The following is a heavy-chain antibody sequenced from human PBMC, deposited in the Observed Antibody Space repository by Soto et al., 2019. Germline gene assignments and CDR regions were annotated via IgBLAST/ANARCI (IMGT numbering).Heavy chain of an antibody. V-gene: IGHV1-18*01. CDR2: ISAHNDNT. Sequence: SVXVSCKGSGYTFTSYGIAWVRQAPGQGLEWMGWISAHNDNTNYAQKVQGRVTVTRDTSTSTAYMELRNLRSDDTAVYYCARGRYGDYWGQGALVTVSS. J-gene: IGHJ4*02. CDR1: GYTFTSYG. D-gene: IGHD1-1*01. CDR3: ARGRYGDY.